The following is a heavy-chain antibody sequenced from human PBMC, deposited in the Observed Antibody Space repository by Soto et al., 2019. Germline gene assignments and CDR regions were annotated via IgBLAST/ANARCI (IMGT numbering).Heavy chain of an antibody. CDR1: GGSITIEGSY. Sequence: PSATQSLTCTVSGGSITIEGSYWSWIRQLPGKGLEWIGYIYYSGSIFYNPSLKSRASISAHSSKKQFSLKLSSVTAADTAVYYCARSRLWEQHFDSWGQGTLVTFSS. CDR2: IYYSGSI. J-gene: IGHJ4*02. D-gene: IGHD1-26*01. V-gene: IGHV4-31*03. CDR3: ARSRLWEQHFDS.